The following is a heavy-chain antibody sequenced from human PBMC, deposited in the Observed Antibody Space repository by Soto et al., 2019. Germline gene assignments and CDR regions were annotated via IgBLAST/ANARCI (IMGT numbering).Heavy chain of an antibody. D-gene: IGHD6-13*01. CDR1: GFSFGNYW. J-gene: IGHJ4*02. Sequence: EVQLVESGGGMVQPGGSLRLSCAASGFSFGNYWMNWYRQAPGKGLEWVANIKSDGSQRDYVDSVKGRFTISRDNAKNSLHLQMNTLRAEDTGVYYCEAYNSNWGIHWGQGTLVSVSS. CDR2: IKSDGSQR. CDR3: EAYNSNWGIH. V-gene: IGHV3-7*01.